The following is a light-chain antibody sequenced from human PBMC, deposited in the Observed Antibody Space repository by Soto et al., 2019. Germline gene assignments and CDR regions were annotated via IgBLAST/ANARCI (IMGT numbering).Light chain of an antibody. CDR1: QSVGNF. J-gene: IGKJ1*01. CDR2: AAS. Sequence: DIQMTQSPSSLSASVGDRVTITCRASQSVGNFLNWYQQKPGLPPKYLIYAASNLQSGVPSRFIGSGSGSDFTLTSSDLQPEDFATYYCHQSFTTWTFGQGAKVEVK. V-gene: IGKV1-39*01. CDR3: HQSFTTWT.